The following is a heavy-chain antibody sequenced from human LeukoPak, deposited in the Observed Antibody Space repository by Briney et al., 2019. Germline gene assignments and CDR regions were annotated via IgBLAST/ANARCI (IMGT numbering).Heavy chain of an antibody. CDR1: GYSISSGYY. Sequence: KPSETLSLTCTVSGYSISSGYYWGWIRQPPGKGLEWIGEINHSGSTNYNPSLKSRVTISVDTSKNQFSLKLSSVTAADTAVYYCARLVYGPWGQGTLVTVSS. CDR2: INHSGST. J-gene: IGHJ5*02. D-gene: IGHD5/OR15-5a*01. CDR3: ARLVYGP. V-gene: IGHV4-38-2*02.